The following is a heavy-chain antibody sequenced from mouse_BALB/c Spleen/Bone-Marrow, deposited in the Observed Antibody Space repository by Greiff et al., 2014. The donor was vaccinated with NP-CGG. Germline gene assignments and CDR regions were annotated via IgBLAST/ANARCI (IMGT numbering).Heavy chain of an antibody. J-gene: IGHJ3*01. CDR1: GYTFTSYW. Sequence: QVQLQQSGAELVKPGASVKLSCKASGYTFTSYWMHWVKQRPGQGLEWIGEINPSNGRTNYNEKFKSKATLTVEKSSSTAYMQLSSLTSEDSAVYYCARSGYDGFAYWGQGTLVTVSA. V-gene: IGHV1S81*02. CDR2: INPSNGRT. D-gene: IGHD2-2*01. CDR3: ARSGYDGFAY.